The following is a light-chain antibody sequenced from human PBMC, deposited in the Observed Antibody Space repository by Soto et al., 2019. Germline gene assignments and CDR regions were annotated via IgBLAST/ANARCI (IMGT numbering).Light chain of an antibody. J-gene: IGKJ4*01. CDR3: QQSYSTRALT. CDR1: QSISSY. CDR2: AAS. V-gene: IGKV1-39*01. Sequence: DIQMTQSPSSLSASVGDRVTITCRASQSISSYLNWYQQKPGKAPKLLTYAASSLQSGVPSRFSGSGSGTDFTLTISSLQPEDFATYYGQQSYSTRALTFGGGTKVEIK.